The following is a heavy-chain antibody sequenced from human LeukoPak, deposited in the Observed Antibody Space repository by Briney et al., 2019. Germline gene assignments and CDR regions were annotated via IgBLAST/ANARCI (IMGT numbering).Heavy chain of an antibody. V-gene: IGHV4-4*07. Sequence: SETLSLTCTVSGGSISSYYWNWIRQPAGKRLEWIGRIYSSGGTNYNPSLRSRVTMSVDTSKNQFSLKLTSVTAADTAVYYCARDREAHYGSHVFDIWGQGTMVTVSS. CDR1: GGSISSYY. D-gene: IGHD3-10*01. J-gene: IGHJ3*02. CDR3: ARDREAHYGSHVFDI. CDR2: IYSSGGT.